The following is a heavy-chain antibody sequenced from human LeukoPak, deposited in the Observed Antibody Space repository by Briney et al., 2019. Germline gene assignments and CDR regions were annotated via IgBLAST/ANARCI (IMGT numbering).Heavy chain of an antibody. J-gene: IGHJ5*02. CDR3: ARGNRGICSSTSCLKYWFDP. CDR1: GGTFSSYA. D-gene: IGHD2-2*01. CDR2: IIPIFGTA. V-gene: IGHV1-69*06. Sequence: GASVKVSCKASGGTFSSYAISWVRQAPGQGLEWMGGIIPIFGTANYAQKFQGRVTITADKSTSTAYMELSSLRSEDTAVYYCARGNRGICSSTSCLKYWFDPWGQGTLVTVSS.